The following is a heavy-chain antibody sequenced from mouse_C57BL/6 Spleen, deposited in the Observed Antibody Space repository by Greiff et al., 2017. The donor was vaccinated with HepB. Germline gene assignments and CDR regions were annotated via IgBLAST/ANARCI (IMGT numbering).Heavy chain of an antibody. Sequence: DVQLQESGPGLVKPSQSLSLTCSVTGYSITSGYYWNWIRQFPGNKLEWMGYISYDGSNNYNPSLKNRISITRDTSKNQFFLKLNSVTTEDTATYYCARGEITTVVAKGWFAYWGQGTLVTVSA. CDR2: ISYDGSN. CDR3: ARGEITTVVAKGWFAY. D-gene: IGHD1-1*01. J-gene: IGHJ3*01. V-gene: IGHV3-6*01. CDR1: GYSITSGYY.